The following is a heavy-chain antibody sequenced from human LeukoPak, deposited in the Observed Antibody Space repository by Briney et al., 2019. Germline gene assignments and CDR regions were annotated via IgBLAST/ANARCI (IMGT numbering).Heavy chain of an antibody. J-gene: IGHJ4*02. Sequence: PGGSLRLSCAASGFIFSNFGMHWVRQGPGKGLEWVSFIRYDDSGRDYADSVKGRFTISRDNSKNTIFLEMRNLRAEDTAVYYCAKNDINGTYVDYWGQGTPVTISS. CDR1: GFIFSNFG. V-gene: IGHV3-30*02. D-gene: IGHD1-20*01. CDR3: AKNDINGTYVDY. CDR2: IRYDDSGR.